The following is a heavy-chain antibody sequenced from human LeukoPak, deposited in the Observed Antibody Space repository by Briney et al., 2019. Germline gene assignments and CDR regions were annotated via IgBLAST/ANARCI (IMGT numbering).Heavy chain of an antibody. V-gene: IGHV7-4-1*02. CDR2: INTNTGNP. CDR3: ARDGSSSWYSPSYYYYYMDV. CDR1: GYIFTSYA. D-gene: IGHD6-13*01. Sequence: ASVKVSCKASGYIFTSYAMNWVRQAPGQGLEWMGWINTNTGNPTYAQGFTGRFVFSLDTSVSTAYLQISSLKAEDTAVYYCARDGSSSWYSPSYYYYYMDVWGKGTTVTVSS. J-gene: IGHJ6*03.